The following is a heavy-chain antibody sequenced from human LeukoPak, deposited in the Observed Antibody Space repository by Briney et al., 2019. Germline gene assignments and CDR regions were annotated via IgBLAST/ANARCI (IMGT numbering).Heavy chain of an antibody. CDR2: IYYSGST. CDR1: GGSISNYY. CDR3: ARVFSGLDY. Sequence: SETLSLTCTVSGGSISNYYWTWIRQPPGKGLELIGCIYYSGSTNYNPSLKSRVTISVDTSKNQFSLKLTSVTAADTAVYYCARVFSGLDYWGQGTLVTVSS. J-gene: IGHJ4*02. D-gene: IGHD2-8*02. V-gene: IGHV4-59*01.